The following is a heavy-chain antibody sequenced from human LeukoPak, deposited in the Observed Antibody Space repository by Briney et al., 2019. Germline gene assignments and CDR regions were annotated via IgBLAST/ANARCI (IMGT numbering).Heavy chain of an antibody. CDR1: GGTFSSYA. Sequence: SVKVSCKASGGTFSSYAISWVRQAPGQGLEWMGRIIPIFGTANYAQKFQGRVTITTDESTSTAYMELSSLRSEDTAVYYCATQIDSSDAFDIWGQGTMVTVSS. D-gene: IGHD3-22*01. J-gene: IGHJ3*02. CDR3: ATQIDSSDAFDI. CDR2: IIPIFGTA. V-gene: IGHV1-69*05.